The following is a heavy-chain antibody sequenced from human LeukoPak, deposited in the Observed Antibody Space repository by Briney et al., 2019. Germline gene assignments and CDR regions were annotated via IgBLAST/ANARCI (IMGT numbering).Heavy chain of an antibody. CDR1: GSSVNSDKY. CDR2: IYHTGNT. CDR3: ARSHSGWQGHNNWFDP. Sequence: PSETLSLTCEVSGSSVNSDKYWGWIRHPPGKGLEWLGTIYHTGNTYSNPSLKSRLSISVDTSKNPFSLKFTSVTAADTAVYYCARSHSGWQGHNNWFDPWGQGSLVTVSS. D-gene: IGHD6-19*01. J-gene: IGHJ5*02. V-gene: IGHV4-38-2*01.